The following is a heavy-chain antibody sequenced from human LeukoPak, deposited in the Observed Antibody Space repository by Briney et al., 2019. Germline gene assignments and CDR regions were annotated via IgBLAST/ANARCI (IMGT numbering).Heavy chain of an antibody. CDR3: ARDSNPRGDYDAFDF. CDR2: IKGDESKK. V-gene: IGHV3-7*01. Sequence: GGSLRLSCAASGFTFSGYWMTWVRQAPGKGLEWVANIKGDESKKYYVDSVKGRFTISRNKDKNSLYLQMNSLRAEDTAVYYCARDSNPRGDYDAFDFWGQGPLLPVSS. D-gene: IGHD3-10*01. J-gene: IGHJ3*01. CDR1: GFTFSGYW.